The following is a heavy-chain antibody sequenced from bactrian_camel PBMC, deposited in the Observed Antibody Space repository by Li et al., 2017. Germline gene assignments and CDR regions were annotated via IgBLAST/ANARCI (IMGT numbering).Heavy chain of an antibody. CDR2: IDSAGANS. Sequence: VQLVESGGGLVQPGESLRLSCVASGITFSRHDMSWVRQAPGMEVEWVAGIDSAGANSYYAEFVKGRFTISRDNAKNTVYLQMNSLRSGDTAQYYCGPANCRSCYPRNRGQGTQV. CDR3: GPANCRSCYPRN. V-gene: IGHV3S40*01. CDR1: GITFSRHD. D-gene: IGHD1*01. J-gene: IGHJ4*01.